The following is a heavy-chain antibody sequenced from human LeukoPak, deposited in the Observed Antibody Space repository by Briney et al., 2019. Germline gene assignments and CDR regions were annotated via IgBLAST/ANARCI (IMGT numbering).Heavy chain of an antibody. CDR3: ARGGYYGSGGHDY. V-gene: IGHV3-64*01. D-gene: IGHD3-10*01. CDR1: GFTFSSYA. J-gene: IGHJ4*02. Sequence: GGSLRLSCAASGFTFSSYAMHWVRQAPGKGLEYVSAISSNGGSTYYANSVKGRFTISRDNSKNTLYLQMGSLRAEDMAVYYCARGGYYGSGGHDYWGQGTLVTVSS. CDR2: ISSNGGST.